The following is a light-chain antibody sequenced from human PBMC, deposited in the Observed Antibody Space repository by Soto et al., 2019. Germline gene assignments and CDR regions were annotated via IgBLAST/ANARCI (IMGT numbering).Light chain of an antibody. J-gene: IGKJ2*01. Sequence: IVMTQYPATLSLSHGERATLSCRASQSISSDVAWYQQKPGQAPRLLIYGASTTATGIPARFSGSGSGTEFTLTISSLQSEDFAVYNCQQYNKWPRTFGQGTKVDI. CDR1: QSISSD. CDR3: QQYNKWPRT. CDR2: GAS. V-gene: IGKV3-15*01.